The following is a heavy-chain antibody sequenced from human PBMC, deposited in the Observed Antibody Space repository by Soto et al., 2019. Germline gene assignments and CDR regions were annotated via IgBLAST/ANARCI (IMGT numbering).Heavy chain of an antibody. J-gene: IGHJ2*01. CDR2: ISYGGSNK. D-gene: IGHD6-19*01. V-gene: IGHV3-30*18. Sequence: QVQLVESGGGVVQPGRSLRLSCAASGFTFSSYGMHWVRQAPGKGLEWVAVISYGGSNKYYADSVKGRFTISRDNSKNTLYLQMNSPRAEDTAVYYCAKGGSGWYWYFDLWGRGTLVTVSS. CDR3: AKGGSGWYWYFDL. CDR1: GFTFSSYG.